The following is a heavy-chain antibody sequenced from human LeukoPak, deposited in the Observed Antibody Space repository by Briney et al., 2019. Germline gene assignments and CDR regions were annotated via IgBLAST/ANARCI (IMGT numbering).Heavy chain of an antibody. J-gene: IGHJ4*02. V-gene: IGHV3-23*01. CDR3: ARARSYSNY. CDR2: ISGSGGST. CDR1: GFTFSSYA. Sequence: GGSLRLSCAASGFTFSSYAMSWVRQAPGKGLEWVSAISGSGGSTYYADSVKGRFTISRDNAKNSLYLQMNSLRAEDTAVYYCARARSYSNYWGQGTLVTVSS. D-gene: IGHD1-26*01.